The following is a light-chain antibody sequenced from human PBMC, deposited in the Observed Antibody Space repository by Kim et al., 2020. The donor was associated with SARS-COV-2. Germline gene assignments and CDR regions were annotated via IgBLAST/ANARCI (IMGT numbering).Light chain of an antibody. V-gene: IGLV2-14*03. CDR2: DVF. Sequence: GQSITTSCTGTSSDVGGYNYVSWYQQHPGKAPKLMIFDVFNRPSGVSNRFSGSKSGNTASLTISGLQAEDEADYSCTSYTSSNTWVFGGGTKLTVL. CDR1: SSDVGGYNY. CDR3: TSYTSSNTWV. J-gene: IGLJ3*02.